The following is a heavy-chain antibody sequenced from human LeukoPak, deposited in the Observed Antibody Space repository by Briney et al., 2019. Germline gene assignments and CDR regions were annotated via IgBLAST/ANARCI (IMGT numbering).Heavy chain of an antibody. CDR2: IYHSGST. D-gene: IGHD3-3*01. Sequence: SETLSLTCAVSGYSISSGYYWGWIRQPPGKGLEWIGSIYHSGSTYYNPSLKSRVTISVDTSKNQFSLKLSSVTAADTAVYYCAREGPYDFWSGFRYYYYMAVWGKARTVTVSS. V-gene: IGHV4-38-2*02. CDR1: GYSISSGYY. CDR3: AREGPYDFWSGFRYYYYMAV. J-gene: IGHJ6*03.